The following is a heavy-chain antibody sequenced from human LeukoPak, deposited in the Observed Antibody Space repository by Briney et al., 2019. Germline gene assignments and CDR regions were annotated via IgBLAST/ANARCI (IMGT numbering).Heavy chain of an antibody. Sequence: PGGSLRLSCAASGFTFSSYSMNWVRQAPGKGLEWVSSISSSSSYIYYADSVKGRFTISRDNAKNSLYLQMNSLRAEDTAVYYCARDLSSSWTDHDAFDIWGQGTMVTVSS. J-gene: IGHJ3*02. CDR3: ARDLSSSWTDHDAFDI. CDR2: ISSSSSYI. V-gene: IGHV3-21*01. D-gene: IGHD6-13*01. CDR1: GFTFSSYS.